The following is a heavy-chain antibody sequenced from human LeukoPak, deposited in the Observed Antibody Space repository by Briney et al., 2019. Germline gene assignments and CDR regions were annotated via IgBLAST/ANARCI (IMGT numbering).Heavy chain of an antibody. CDR3: ARDGGSGYYGYFDY. CDR1: GYTFTSYY. D-gene: IGHD3-22*01. CDR2: INPSGGST. Sequence: ASVTVSCKASGYTFTSYYMHWVRQAPGQGLEWMGIINPSGGSTNYAQKFQGRVTMTRDMSTSTVYMELSSLRSEDTAVYYCARDGGSGYYGYFDYWGQGTLVTVSS. V-gene: IGHV1-46*01. J-gene: IGHJ4*02.